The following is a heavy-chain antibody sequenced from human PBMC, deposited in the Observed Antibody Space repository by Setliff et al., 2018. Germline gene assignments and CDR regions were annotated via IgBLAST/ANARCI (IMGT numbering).Heavy chain of an antibody. D-gene: IGHD2-21*01. CDR3: ARGLEGEDYFYYMDV. CDR1: GGSISGHY. CDR2: MYGNS. J-gene: IGHJ6*03. V-gene: IGHV4-4*07. Sequence: PSETLSLTCTVSGGSISGHYWTWIRQPAGKGLEWIGRMYGNSNYNPSLKSRVTMSVDKSKNQFSLKLTSVTAADTAVYYCARGLEGEDYFYYMDVWGKGNTVTVSS.